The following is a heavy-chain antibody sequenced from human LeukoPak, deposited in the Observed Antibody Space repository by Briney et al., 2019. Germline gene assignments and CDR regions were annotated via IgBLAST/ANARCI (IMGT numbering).Heavy chain of an antibody. V-gene: IGHV3-7*04. D-gene: IGHD3-16*02. CDR2: IKQDGSEK. Sequence: PGGSLRLSCAASGFTFSSYWLSWVRQAPGKGLEWVANIKQDGSEKYYVDSVKGRFTISRDNAKNSLYLQMNSLRAEDTAVYYCARGTDTFGGVIADYYYYYMDVWGKGTTVTVSS. CDR1: GFTFSSYW. CDR3: ARGTDTFGGVIADYYYYYMDV. J-gene: IGHJ6*03.